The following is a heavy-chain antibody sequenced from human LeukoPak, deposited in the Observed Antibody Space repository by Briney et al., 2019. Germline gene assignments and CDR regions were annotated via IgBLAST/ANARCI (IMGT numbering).Heavy chain of an antibody. J-gene: IGHJ4*02. CDR2: IYYSGST. V-gene: IGHV4-30-4*01. CDR3: ARVAYYDSSGYFPPNTPVDY. Sequence: KPSGTLSLTCTVSGGSISSGDYYWSWIRQPPGKSLEWIGYIYYSGSTYYNPSLKSRVTISVDTSKNQFSLKLSSVTAADTAVYYCARVAYYDSSGYFPPNTPVDYWGQGTLVTVSS. CDR1: GGSISSGDYY. D-gene: IGHD3-22*01.